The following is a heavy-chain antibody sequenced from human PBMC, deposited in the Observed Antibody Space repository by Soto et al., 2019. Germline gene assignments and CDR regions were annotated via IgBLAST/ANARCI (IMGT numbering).Heavy chain of an antibody. CDR1: GGSVSSGSYY. Sequence: SETLSLTCTVSGGSVSSGSYYWSWIRQPPGKGLEWIGYIYYSGSTNYNPSLKSRVTISVDTSKNQFSLKLSSVTAADTAVYYCARDRLRFLDLGDAFDIWGQGTMVTVSS. CDR3: ARDRLRFLDLGDAFDI. J-gene: IGHJ3*02. CDR2: IYYSGST. V-gene: IGHV4-61*01. D-gene: IGHD3-3*01.